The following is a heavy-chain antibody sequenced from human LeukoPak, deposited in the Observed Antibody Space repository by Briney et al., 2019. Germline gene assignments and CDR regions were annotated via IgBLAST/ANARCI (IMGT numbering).Heavy chain of an antibody. D-gene: IGHD6-13*01. CDR1: GGSFSGYY. CDR3: ARGHSSSWYKKRAYFDY. Sequence: XETLSLTCAVYGGSFSGYYWSWIRQPPGKGLEWIGEINHSGSTNYNPSLKSRVTISVDTSKNQFSLKLSSVTAADTAVYYCARGHSSSWYKKRAYFDYWGQGTLVTVSS. CDR2: INHSGST. J-gene: IGHJ4*02. V-gene: IGHV4-34*01.